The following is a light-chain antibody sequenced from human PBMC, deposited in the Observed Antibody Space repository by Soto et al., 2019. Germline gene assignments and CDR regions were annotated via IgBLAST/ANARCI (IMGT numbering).Light chain of an antibody. CDR1: QSVSSNY. J-gene: IGKJ1*01. CDR2: GAS. CDR3: QQYGNTPWT. V-gene: IGKV3-20*01. Sequence: EIVLTQSPGTLXLSPGXXAXXXXRXSQSVSSNYLAWCQQKPGQAPRLLIYGASIRATGIPDRFSGSGSGTDFTLTISRLEPEDVAVYYCQQYGNTPWTFGQGTTVEIK.